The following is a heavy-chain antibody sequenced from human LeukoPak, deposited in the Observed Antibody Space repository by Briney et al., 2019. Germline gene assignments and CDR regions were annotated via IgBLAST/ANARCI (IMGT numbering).Heavy chain of an antibody. CDR1: GGSISSYY. V-gene: IGHV4-59*01. J-gene: IGHJ4*02. Sequence: SVTLSLTCTVSGGSISSYYWSWIRQPPGKGLEWIGYIYYSGSTNYNPSLKSRVTISVDTSKNQFSLKLSSVTAADTAVYYCARGLAMVEFDYWGQGTLVTVSS. D-gene: IGHD5-18*01. CDR2: IYYSGST. CDR3: ARGLAMVEFDY.